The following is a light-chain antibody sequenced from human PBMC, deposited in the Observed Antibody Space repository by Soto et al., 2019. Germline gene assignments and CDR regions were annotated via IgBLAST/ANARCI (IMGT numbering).Light chain of an antibody. CDR1: ESVSSY. Sequence: EIVLTQSPATLSLSPGERATLSCRASESVSSYLGWYQQKPGQAPRLLIYDASNRATGIPARFSGSGSGTDXXXXXXXXXXDDFAVYYCQQRISWPYTFGQGTKLEIK. V-gene: IGKV3-11*01. CDR2: DAS. CDR3: QQRISWPYT. J-gene: IGKJ2*01.